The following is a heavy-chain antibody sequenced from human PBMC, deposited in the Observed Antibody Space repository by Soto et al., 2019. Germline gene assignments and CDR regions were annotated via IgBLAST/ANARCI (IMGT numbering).Heavy chain of an antibody. CDR3: AHRLYGSGSYYWEVYFDY. CDR2: IYWDDDK. CDR1: GFSLSTSGVG. D-gene: IGHD3-10*01. V-gene: IGHV2-5*02. J-gene: IGHJ4*02. Sequence: QITLKESGPPLVKPTQTLTLTCTFSGFSLSTSGVGVGWIRQPPGKALEWLALIYWDDDKRYSPSLKSRLTITKDTSKNQVVLTMTNMDPVDTATYYCAHRLYGSGSYYWEVYFDYWGQGTLVTVSS.